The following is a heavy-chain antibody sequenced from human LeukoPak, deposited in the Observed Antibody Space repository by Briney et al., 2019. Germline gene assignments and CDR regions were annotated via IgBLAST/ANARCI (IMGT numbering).Heavy chain of an antibody. CDR3: ARDPDLVVTAFYLVGSAFDI. CDR2: ISSSSSYI. CDR1: GFTFSSYS. J-gene: IGHJ3*02. V-gene: IGHV3-21*01. Sequence: GGSLRLSCAASGFTFSSYSMNWVRQAPGKGLEWVSSISSSSSYIYYADSVKGRFTISRDNAKNSLYLQMNSLRAEDTAVYYCARDPDLVVTAFYLVGSAFDIWGQGTMVTVSS. D-gene: IGHD2-21*02.